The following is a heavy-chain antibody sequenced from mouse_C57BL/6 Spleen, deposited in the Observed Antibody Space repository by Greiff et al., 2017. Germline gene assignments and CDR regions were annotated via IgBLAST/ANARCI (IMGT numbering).Heavy chain of an antibody. J-gene: IGHJ1*03. CDR3: AKDGYYGDFDV. CDR2: ISSGSSNI. Sequence: DVLLVESGGGLVKPGGSLKLSCAASGFTFSDYGMHWVRQAPEQGLEWVAYISSGSSNIYYADTVKGRITISRDNAKNTLFLQMTSLRSEDTAMYYWAKDGYYGDFDVWGTGTTVTVSS. D-gene: IGHD2-3*01. V-gene: IGHV5-17*01. CDR1: GFTFSDYG.